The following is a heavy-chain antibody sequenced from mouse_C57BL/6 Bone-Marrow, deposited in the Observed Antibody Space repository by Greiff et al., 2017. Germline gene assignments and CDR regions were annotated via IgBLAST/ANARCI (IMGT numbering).Heavy chain of an antibody. Sequence: VRPGASVTLSCKASGYTFTDYEMHWVKQTPVHGLEWIGAIDPETGGTAYNQKFKGKAILTADKSSSTAYMELRSLTSEDSAVYYCTNKGWFAYWGQGTLVTVSA. J-gene: IGHJ3*01. CDR1: GYTFTDYE. V-gene: IGHV1-15*01. CDR2: IDPETGGT. CDR3: TNKGWFAY.